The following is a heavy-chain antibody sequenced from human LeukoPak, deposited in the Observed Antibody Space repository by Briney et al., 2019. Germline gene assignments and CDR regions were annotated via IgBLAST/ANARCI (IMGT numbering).Heavy chain of an antibody. J-gene: IGHJ4*02. CDR3: ASPEGYDSSGYYY. V-gene: IGHV3-21*01. CDR1: GFTFSSYS. D-gene: IGHD3-22*01. CDR2: ISSSSSYI. Sequence: PGGSLRLSCAASGFTFSSYSMNWVRQAPGKGLEWVSSISSSSSYIYYADSVKGRFTISRDNAKNSLYLQMNSLRAEDTAVYYCASPEGYDSSGYYYWGQGTLVTVSS.